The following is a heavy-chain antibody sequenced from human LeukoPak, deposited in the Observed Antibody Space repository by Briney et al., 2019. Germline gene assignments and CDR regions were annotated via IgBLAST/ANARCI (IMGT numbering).Heavy chain of an antibody. V-gene: IGHV1-8*01. D-gene: IGHD6-13*01. CDR3: ARGFRSRNYYYYYCMDV. CDR2: MNPNSGNT. J-gene: IGHJ6*02. Sequence: SVKVSCKACGYTFTSYDIKWVRQATGQRLEWMGWMNPNSGNTGYAQKFQGRVTMTRNTSISTAYMELSSLRSEDTAVYYCARGFRSRNYYYYYCMDVWGQGTTVTVSS. CDR1: GYTFTSYD.